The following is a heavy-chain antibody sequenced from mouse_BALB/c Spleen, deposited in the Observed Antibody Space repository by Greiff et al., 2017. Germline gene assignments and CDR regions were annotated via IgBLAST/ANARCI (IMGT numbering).Heavy chain of an antibody. CDR2: ISYSGST. D-gene: IGHD1-1*01. J-gene: IGHJ2*01. Sequence: EVQLQQSGPGLVKPSQSLSLTCTVTGYSITSDYAWNWIRQFPGNKLEWMGYISYSGSTSYNPSLKSRISITRDTSKNQFFLQLNSVTTEDTATYYCARGYGSSYGDYWGQGTTLTVSS. CDR1: GYSITSDYA. CDR3: ARGYGSSYGDY. V-gene: IGHV3-2*02.